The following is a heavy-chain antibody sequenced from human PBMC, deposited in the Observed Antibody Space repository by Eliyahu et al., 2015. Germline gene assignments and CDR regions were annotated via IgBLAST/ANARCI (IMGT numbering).Heavy chain of an antibody. CDR2: ISSRSSSL. CDR1: GFTFTNYN. V-gene: IGHV3-48*01. J-gene: IGHJ4*02. CDR3: ARDPKTVTHFDY. D-gene: IGHD4-17*01. Sequence: EVRLVESGGGLVQPGGSXRLSCAASGFTFTNYNMNWVRQAPGKGLEWGSDISSRSSSLYYADSVKGRFTISRDNAKNSLYLQMNSLRAEDTAVYYCARDPKTVTHFDYWGQGTLVTVSS.